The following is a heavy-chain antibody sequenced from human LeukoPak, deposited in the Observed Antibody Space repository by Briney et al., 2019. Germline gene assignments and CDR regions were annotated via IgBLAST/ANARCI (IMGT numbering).Heavy chain of an antibody. J-gene: IGHJ6*02. CDR1: GGSISSYY. V-gene: IGHV4-59*12. CDR3: ARNSLYCSSTSCYSAHYYGMDV. Sequence: SETLSLTCSVSGGSISSYYWSWIRQPPGMGLEWIGYIYYSGSTYYNPSLKSRVTISVDTSKNQFSLKLSSVTAADTAVYYCARNSLYCSSTSCYSAHYYGMDVWGQGTTVTVSS. D-gene: IGHD2-2*01. CDR2: IYYSGST.